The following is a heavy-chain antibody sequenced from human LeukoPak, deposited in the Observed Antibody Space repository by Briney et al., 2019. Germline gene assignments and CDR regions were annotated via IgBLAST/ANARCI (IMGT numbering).Heavy chain of an antibody. CDR2: IIPILGIA. Sequence: ASVKVSCKASGGTFSSYAISWVRQAPGQGLEWVGRIIPILGIANYAQKFQGRVTITADKSTSTAYMELSSLRSEDTAVYYCARGGYSYGRVFDYWGQGTLVTVSS. CDR3: ARGGYSYGRVFDY. D-gene: IGHD5-18*01. J-gene: IGHJ4*02. V-gene: IGHV1-69*04. CDR1: GGTFSSYA.